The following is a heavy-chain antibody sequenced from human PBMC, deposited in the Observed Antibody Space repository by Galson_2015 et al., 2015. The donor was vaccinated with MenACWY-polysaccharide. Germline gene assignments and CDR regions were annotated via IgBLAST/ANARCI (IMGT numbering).Heavy chain of an antibody. V-gene: IGHV3-30*02. CDR3: AKDGRDRLILGVAVNDYYYYYGMDV. D-gene: IGHD3-3*02. J-gene: IGHJ6*02. Sequence: SLRLSCAASGFTFSSYGMHWVRQAPGKGLEWVAFIRYDGSNKYYADSVKGRFTISRDNSKNTLYLQMNSLRAEDTAVYYCAKDGRDRLILGVAVNDYYYYYGMDVWGQGTTVTVSS. CDR2: IRYDGSNK. CDR1: GFTFSSYG.